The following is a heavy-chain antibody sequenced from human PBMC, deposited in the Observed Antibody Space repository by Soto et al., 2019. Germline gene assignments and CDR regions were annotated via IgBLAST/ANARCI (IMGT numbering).Heavy chain of an antibody. V-gene: IGHV3-48*03. J-gene: IGHJ4*02. D-gene: IGHD3-16*02. Sequence: GGSLRLSCAASGFTCSSYEMNWVRQAPGKGLEGVSYITSSGSTTYCADSVKGRFTISGDNAASSLYLQMNSLRAEDTAVYYCARGNSPVNVHWGQGTPVTVSS. CDR1: GFTCSSYE. CDR2: ITSSGSTT. CDR3: ARGNSPVNVH.